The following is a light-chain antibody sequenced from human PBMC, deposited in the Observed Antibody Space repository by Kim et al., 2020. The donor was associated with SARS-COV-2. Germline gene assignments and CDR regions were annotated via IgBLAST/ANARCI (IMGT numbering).Light chain of an antibody. V-gene: IGLV3-21*04. J-gene: IGLJ3*02. CDR3: QVWDRSTNRV. Sequence: VGPGKTAMITCGGDNIGSKSVHWYPQKPGQAPVVVIFYDTGRPSGVPERFSGSNSGDTATLTISWVEAGDEANYYCQVWDRSTNRVFGGGTQLTVL. CDR1: NIGSKS. CDR2: YDT.